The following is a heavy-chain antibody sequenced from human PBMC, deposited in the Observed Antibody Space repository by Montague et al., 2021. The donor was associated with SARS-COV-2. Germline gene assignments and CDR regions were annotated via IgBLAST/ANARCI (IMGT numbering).Heavy chain of an antibody. CDR2: IYHSGST. V-gene: IGHV4-38-2*02. J-gene: IGHJ5*02. D-gene: IGHD2-15*01. CDR1: GYSISSGYY. CDR3: ARERRSSSGGSCYSGWFDP. Sequence: SETLSLTCTVSGYSISSGYYWGWIRQPPGKGLEWIGSIYHSGSTYYNPSLKSRVTISVDTSKNQFSLKLSSVTAADTAVYYCARERRSSSGGSCYSGWFDPWGQGTLVTVSS.